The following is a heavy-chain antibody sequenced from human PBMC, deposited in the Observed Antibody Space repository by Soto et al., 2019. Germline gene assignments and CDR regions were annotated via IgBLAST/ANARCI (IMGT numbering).Heavy chain of an antibody. CDR3: AKDLRPDGRYDLDY. V-gene: IGHV3-23*01. Sequence: PGGSLRLSCAAYGLNFNIYSMNWVRKTPGKGLEWVACIIGNSEATYYADSVKGRFTISRDNSNHILYLQLSSLRVEDTAIYYCAKDLRPDGRYDLDYWGQGTQVTVSS. J-gene: IGHJ4*02. CDR1: GLNFNIYS. D-gene: IGHD3-3*01. CDR2: IIGNSEAT.